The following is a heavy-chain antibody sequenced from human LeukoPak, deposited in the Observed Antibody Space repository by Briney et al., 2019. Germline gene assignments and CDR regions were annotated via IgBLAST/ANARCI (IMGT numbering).Heavy chain of an antibody. D-gene: IGHD6-25*01. J-gene: IGHJ4*02. V-gene: IGHV4-59*08. CDR3: VRHGESGRHHSYFDY. CDR1: GGSISSYY. Sequence: SETLSLTCTVSGGSISSYYWSWIRQPPGKGMEWVGYIYYSGSTNYNPSLKSRVTISVDTSKNQFSLKLSSVTAADTAVYYCVRHGESGRHHSYFDYWGQGTLVTVSS. CDR2: IYYSGST.